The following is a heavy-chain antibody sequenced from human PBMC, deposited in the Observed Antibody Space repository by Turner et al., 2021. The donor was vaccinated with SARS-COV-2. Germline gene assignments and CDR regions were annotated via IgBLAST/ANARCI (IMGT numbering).Heavy chain of an antibody. D-gene: IGHD2-2*02. J-gene: IGHJ1*01. CDR2: ISSSSTYI. Sequence: EVQLVESGGGLVKPGGSLRLSCEASGFPFSSYAMVWVRQAPGKGLEWVSSISSSSTYIYYADSVRGRFTISRDNAKNSLDLQMNSLRAEDTAVYYCARVGYCSTTSCYTYTSEYFQHWGQGTLVSVSS. V-gene: IGHV3-21*02. CDR1: GFPFSSYA. CDR3: ARVGYCSTTSCYTYTSEYFQH.